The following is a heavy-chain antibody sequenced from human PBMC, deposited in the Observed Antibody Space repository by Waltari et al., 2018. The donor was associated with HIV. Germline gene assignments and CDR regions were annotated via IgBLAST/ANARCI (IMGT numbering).Heavy chain of an antibody. CDR2: ISAYNGHT. J-gene: IGHJ4*02. CDR3: ARALWSGYYTPYYFDY. CDR1: GYHFTSYG. V-gene: IGHV1-18*01. D-gene: IGHD3-3*01. Sequence: QVQLVQSGAEVKKPGASVKVSCKASGYHFTSYGISWVRQAPGQGLEWMGRISAYNGHTNYAQKLQGRVTMTTDTSTSTAYMDLRSLRSDDTAFYYCARALWSGYYTPYYFDYWGQGTLVTVSS.